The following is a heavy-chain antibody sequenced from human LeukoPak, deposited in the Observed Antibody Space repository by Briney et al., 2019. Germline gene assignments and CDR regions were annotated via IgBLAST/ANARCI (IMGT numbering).Heavy chain of an antibody. CDR2: FYYSGST. V-gene: IGHV4-61*01. CDR3: ARERRDGYNFFDY. D-gene: IGHD5-24*01. Sequence: SETLSLTCTVSGDSVSSSSYYWSWIRQPPGKGLEWIGYFYYSGSTNYNPLLKSRVTISVDTSKNQFSLKLSSVTAADTAVYYCARERRDGYNFFDYWGQGILVTVSS. CDR1: GDSVSSSSYY. J-gene: IGHJ4*02.